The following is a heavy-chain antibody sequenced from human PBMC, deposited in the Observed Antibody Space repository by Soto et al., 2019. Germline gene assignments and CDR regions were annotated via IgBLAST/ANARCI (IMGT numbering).Heavy chain of an antibody. CDR2: LNPNSGNT. CDR3: ARRRYFDTLLDP. J-gene: IGHJ5*02. D-gene: IGHD3-9*01. V-gene: IGHV1-8*01. Sequence: ASVKVSCKASGYTLTSYDISWVRQATGQGLEWMGWLNPNSGNTGYAQKFQGRVTMTRNTSISTAYMELSSLRSEDTATYYCARRRYFDTLLDPWGQGTLVTSPQ. CDR1: GYTLTSYD.